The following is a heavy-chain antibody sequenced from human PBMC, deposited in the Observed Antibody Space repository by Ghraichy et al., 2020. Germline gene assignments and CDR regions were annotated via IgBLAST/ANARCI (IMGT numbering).Heavy chain of an antibody. CDR3: AKVLRHNSGFDY. Sequence: SCAASGFTFSSYAMSWVRQAPGKGLEWVSAISGSGGSTYYADSVKGRFTISRDNSKNTLYLQMNSLRAEDTAVYYCAKVLRHNSGFDYWGQGTLVTVSS. V-gene: IGHV3-23*01. D-gene: IGHD1-1*01. J-gene: IGHJ4*02. CDR1: GFTFSSYA. CDR2: ISGSGGST.